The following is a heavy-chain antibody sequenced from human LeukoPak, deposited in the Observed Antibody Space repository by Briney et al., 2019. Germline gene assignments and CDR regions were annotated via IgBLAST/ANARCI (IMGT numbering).Heavy chain of an antibody. J-gene: IGHJ2*01. CDR3: ARDSGLRAFDL. Sequence: GGSLRLSCAASGFPFSVYWMSWVRQAPGKGLEWVANIKQDESARYYVDSVRGRFTISRDNAKSSVSLQMNSLRADDTAVYYCARDSGLRAFDLWGRGTLVTVSS. V-gene: IGHV3-7*04. D-gene: IGHD3-10*01. CDR2: IKQDESAR. CDR1: GFPFSVYW.